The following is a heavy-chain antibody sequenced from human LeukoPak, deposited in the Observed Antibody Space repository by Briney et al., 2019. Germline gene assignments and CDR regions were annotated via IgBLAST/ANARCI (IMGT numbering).Heavy chain of an antibody. Sequence: SETLSLTCAVYGGSFSGYYWSWIRQPPGKGLEWIGEINHGGSTNYNPSLKSRVTISVDTSKNQFSLRLSSVTAADTAVYYCAREPPPSYYYDSSGYYFFDYWGQGTLVTVSS. D-gene: IGHD3-22*01. CDR3: AREPPPSYYYDSSGYYFFDY. J-gene: IGHJ4*02. CDR2: INHGGST. CDR1: GGSFSGYY. V-gene: IGHV4-34*01.